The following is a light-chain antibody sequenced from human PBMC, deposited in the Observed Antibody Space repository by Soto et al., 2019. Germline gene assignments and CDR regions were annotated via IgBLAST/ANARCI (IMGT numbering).Light chain of an antibody. CDR3: QQYNSYSLT. CDR1: QSISSW. CDR2: DAS. V-gene: IGKV1-5*01. Sequence: DIVMTQSPSTLSASVGDRVTITCRASQSISSWLAWYQQKPGKAPKLLIYDASSLESGVPARFRGSGSGTEFTLTISSLQSDDFATYYCQQYNSYSLTFGGGTKVESK. J-gene: IGKJ4*01.